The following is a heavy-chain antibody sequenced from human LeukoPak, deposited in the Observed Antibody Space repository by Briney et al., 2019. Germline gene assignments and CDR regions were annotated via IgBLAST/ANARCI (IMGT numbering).Heavy chain of an antibody. Sequence: GRSLRLSCAASGFTFSTYGMHWVRQAPGKGLEWLTDIWYDGSNKYYTDSVKGRFTISRDNSKNTLYLQMSSLRAEDTAVYYCARDSNSYGSGATIDYWGQGTLVTVS. V-gene: IGHV3-33*01. CDR2: IWYDGSNK. CDR3: ARDSNSYGSGATIDY. J-gene: IGHJ4*02. CDR1: GFTFSTYG. D-gene: IGHD3-10*01.